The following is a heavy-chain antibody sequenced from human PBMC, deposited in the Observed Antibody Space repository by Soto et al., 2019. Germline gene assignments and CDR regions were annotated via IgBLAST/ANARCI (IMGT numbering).Heavy chain of an antibody. J-gene: IGHJ6*02. CDR3: AREGYGMDV. CDR2: IYSGGST. Sequence: ELQLVESGGGLLQPGGSLRLSCAASGFTVSSNFMNWVRQAPGKGLEWVSVIYSGGSTYYADSVKGRFTISRDKSKNTLYLQMNSLRAEDTAVYYCAREGYGMDVWGQGTTVTVSS. CDR1: GFTVSSNF. V-gene: IGHV3-53*01.